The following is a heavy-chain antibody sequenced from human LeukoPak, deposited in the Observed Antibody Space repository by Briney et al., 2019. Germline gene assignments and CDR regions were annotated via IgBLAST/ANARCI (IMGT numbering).Heavy chain of an antibody. CDR2: ISSSGTTI. J-gene: IGHJ4*02. CDR3: ARDGYSYNDYGGIDY. D-gene: IGHD5-12*01. V-gene: IGHV3-48*01. CDR1: GYTFSSYE. Sequence: GGSLRLSCAGSGYTFSSYEMNWVRQAPGKGLEWVSYISSSGTTINYADSVKGRFTISRDNSKNTLYVQMHSLRPEDTAVYYCARDGYSYNDYGGIDYWGQGTLVTVSS.